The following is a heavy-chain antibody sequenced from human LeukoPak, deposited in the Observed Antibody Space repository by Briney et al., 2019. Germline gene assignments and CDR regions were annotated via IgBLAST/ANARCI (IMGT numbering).Heavy chain of an antibody. J-gene: IGHJ4*02. CDR3: ARESNYGFDY. CDR1: GFTFDDYA. CDR2: ISWNSGSI. V-gene: IGHV3-9*01. Sequence: SLRLSCAASGFTFDDYAMHWVRHAPGKGLEWVSGISWNSGSIDYADSVKGRFTISRDNAKSSLYLQMNSLRADDTALYYCARESNYGFDYWGQGTLVTVSS. D-gene: IGHD4-11*01.